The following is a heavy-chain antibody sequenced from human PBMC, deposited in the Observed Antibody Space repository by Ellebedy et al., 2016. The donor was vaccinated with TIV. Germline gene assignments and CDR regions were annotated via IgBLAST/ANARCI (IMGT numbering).Heavy chain of an antibody. J-gene: IGHJ6*03. Sequence: GSLRLSXAVYGGSFSGYYWSWIRQPPGKGLEWIGEINHSGSTNYNPSLKSRVTISVDTSKNQFSLKLGSVTAADTAVYYCAKGRVVIAGAYYYMDVWGKGTTVTVSS. CDR2: INHSGST. D-gene: IGHD2-21*01. V-gene: IGHV4-34*01. CDR1: GGSFSGYY. CDR3: AKGRVVIAGAYYYMDV.